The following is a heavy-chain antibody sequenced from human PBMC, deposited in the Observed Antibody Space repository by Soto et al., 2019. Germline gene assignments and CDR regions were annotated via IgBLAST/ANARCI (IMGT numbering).Heavy chain of an antibody. CDR1: GFSLSTSAVG. V-gene: IGHV2-5*01. J-gene: IGHJ5*02. Sequence: SGPTLVNPTHTLTLTCTFSGFSLSTSAVGVGWIRQPPRKALEWLALIYWHDDKHDSPSLKSTLIITKDTSKNQVVPTMTHMDAMDTATYSCAHRVAWDRQRLDWFHHWGQGTLVTVSS. D-gene: IGHD3-9*01. CDR3: AHRVAWDRQRLDWFHH. CDR2: IYWHDDK.